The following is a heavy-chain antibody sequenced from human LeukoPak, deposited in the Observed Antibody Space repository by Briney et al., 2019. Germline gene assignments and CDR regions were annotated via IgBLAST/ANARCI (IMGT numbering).Heavy chain of an antibody. CDR2: IYYSGST. V-gene: IGHV4-31*03. CDR1: GGSISSGGYY. CDR3: ARVLPICGGDCYTAFDI. Sequence: SQTLSLTCTVSGGSISSGGYYWSWIRQHPGKGLEWIGYIYYSGSTYYNPSLKSRVTISVDTSKNQFSLKLSSVTAADTAAYYCARVLPICGGDCYTAFDIWGQGTMVTVSS. D-gene: IGHD2-21*02. J-gene: IGHJ3*02.